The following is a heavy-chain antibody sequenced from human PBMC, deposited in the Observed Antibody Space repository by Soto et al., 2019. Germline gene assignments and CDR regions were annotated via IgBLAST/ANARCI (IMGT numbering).Heavy chain of an antibody. Sequence: QVQLVESGGGVVQPGRSLRLSCAASGFTFSSYGMHWVRQAPGKGLEWVAVIWYDGSNKYYADSVKGRFTISRDNSKNPLYLQMNSLRAEDTAVYFFARFSSSLYGPIDYWGQGTLVTLSS. CDR1: GFTFSSYG. CDR3: ARFSSSLYGPIDY. CDR2: IWYDGSNK. J-gene: IGHJ4*02. V-gene: IGHV3-33*01. D-gene: IGHD6-13*01.